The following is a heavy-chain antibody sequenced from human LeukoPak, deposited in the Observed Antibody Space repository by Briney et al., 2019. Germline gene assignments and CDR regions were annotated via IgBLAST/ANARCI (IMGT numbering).Heavy chain of an antibody. D-gene: IGHD3-22*01. Sequence: PGGSLRLSCAASGFTFSSYAMSWVRQTPGKGLEWVSTISGSGGNTYYADSVKGRFTISRDNAKNSLYLQMNSLRAEDSAVYYCARVEGYDSSGYYGDWGQGTLVTVSS. V-gene: IGHV3-23*01. CDR2: ISGSGGNT. CDR1: GFTFSSYA. CDR3: ARVEGYDSSGYYGD. J-gene: IGHJ4*02.